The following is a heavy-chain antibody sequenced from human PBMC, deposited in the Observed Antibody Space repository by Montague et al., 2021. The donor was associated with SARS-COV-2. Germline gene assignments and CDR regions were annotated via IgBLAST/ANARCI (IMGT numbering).Heavy chain of an antibody. CDR3: ARQHAGYCSGGSCYWGAYFDY. CDR2: IYYSGST. CDR1: GGSISSSSYY. Sequence: ETLSLPFPFSGGSISSSSYYWGWIRQPPGKGLEWIGSIYYSGSTYYNPSLKSRVTISVDTSKNQFSLKLSSVTAADTAVYYCARQHAGYCSGGSCYWGAYFDYWGQGTLVTVSS. J-gene: IGHJ4*02. V-gene: IGHV4-39*01. D-gene: IGHD2-15*01.